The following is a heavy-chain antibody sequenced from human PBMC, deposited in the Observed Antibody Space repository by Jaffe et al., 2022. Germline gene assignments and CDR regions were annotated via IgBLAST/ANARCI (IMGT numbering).Heavy chain of an antibody. CDR1: GGSISSSSYY. J-gene: IGHJ4*02. Sequence: QLQLQESGPGLVKPSETLSLTCTVSGGSISSSSYYWGWIRQPPGKGLEWIGSIYYSGSTYYNPSLKSRVTISVDTSKNQFSLKLSSVTAADTAVYYCAREDYFGPKFFDYWGQGTLVTVSS. CDR3: AREDYFGPKFFDY. CDR2: IYYSGST. V-gene: IGHV4-39*02. D-gene: IGHD4-17*01.